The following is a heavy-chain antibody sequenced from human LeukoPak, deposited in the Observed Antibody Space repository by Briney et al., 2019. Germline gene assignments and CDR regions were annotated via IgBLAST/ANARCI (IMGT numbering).Heavy chain of an antibody. J-gene: IGHJ3*02. Sequence: GASVKVSCKASGYTFTSYGISWVRQAPGKGLEWVAFIRYDGSNKYYADSVKGRFTISRDNSKNTLYLQMNSLRAEDTAVYYCAKDRGSAFDIWGQGTMVTVSS. V-gene: IGHV3-30*02. CDR3: AKDRGSAFDI. CDR1: GYTFTSYG. CDR2: IRYDGSNK. D-gene: IGHD1-26*01.